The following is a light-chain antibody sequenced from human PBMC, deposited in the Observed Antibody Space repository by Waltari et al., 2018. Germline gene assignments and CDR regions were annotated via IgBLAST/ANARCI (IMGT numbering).Light chain of an antibody. Sequence: QSVLSQPPSASGTPGETITISCSGSNSNIGAHDVYWFQQFPGTAPRLIIFETTERPSGVPGRFSGSKSGTSASLAISGLRSEDEADYFCAAWDASLTVIFGGGTQVTVL. V-gene: IGLV1-47*01. CDR3: AAWDASLTVI. CDR2: ETT. J-gene: IGLJ2*01. CDR1: NSNIGAHD.